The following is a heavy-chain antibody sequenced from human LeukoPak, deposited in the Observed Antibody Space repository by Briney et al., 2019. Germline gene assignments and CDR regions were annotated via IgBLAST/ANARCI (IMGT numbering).Heavy chain of an antibody. CDR1: GFTFSSYA. D-gene: IGHD6-19*01. CDR3: ARDGVAGTGEASYYFDY. Sequence: GGSLRLSCAASGFTFSSYAMHWVRQAPGKGLEYVSAISSNGGSTYYANSVKGRFTIPRDNSKNTLYLQMGSLRAEDMAVYYCARDGVAGTGEASYYFDYWGQGTLVTVSS. CDR2: ISSNGGST. V-gene: IGHV3-64*01. J-gene: IGHJ4*02.